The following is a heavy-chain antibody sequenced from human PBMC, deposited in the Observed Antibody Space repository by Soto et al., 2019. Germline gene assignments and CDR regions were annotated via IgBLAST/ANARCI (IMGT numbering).Heavy chain of an antibody. Sequence: PGGSLRLSCAASGFTFSSYAMSWVRQAPGKGLEWVSAISGSGGSTYYADSVKGRFTISRDNSKNTLYLQMNSLRAEDTAVYYCANSLPAAAINYYYGMDVWGQGTTVTVSS. V-gene: IGHV3-23*01. CDR1: GFTFSSYA. J-gene: IGHJ6*02. CDR3: ANSLPAAAINYYYGMDV. D-gene: IGHD2-2*01. CDR2: ISGSGGST.